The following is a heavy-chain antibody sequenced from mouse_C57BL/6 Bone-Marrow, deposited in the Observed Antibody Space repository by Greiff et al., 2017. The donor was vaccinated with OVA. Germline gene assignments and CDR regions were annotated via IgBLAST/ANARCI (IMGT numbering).Heavy chain of an antibody. Sequence: EVQLVESGGGLVKPGGSLKLSCAASGFTFSSYAMSWVRQTPEKRLEWVATISDGGSYTYYPDNVKGRFTISRDNAKNNLYLQMSHLKSEDTAMYYYAREKAYLNYFDYWGQGTTLTVSS. CDR2: ISDGGSYT. CDR1: GFTFSSYA. CDR3: AREKAYLNYFDY. J-gene: IGHJ2*01. D-gene: IGHD6-5*01. V-gene: IGHV5-4*01.